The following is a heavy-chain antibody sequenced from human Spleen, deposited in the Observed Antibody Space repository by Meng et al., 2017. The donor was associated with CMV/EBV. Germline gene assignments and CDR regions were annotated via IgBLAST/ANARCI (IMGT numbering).Heavy chain of an antibody. Sequence: GESLKISCAASGFTLSTYWMHWVRQVPGKGLVWVSRINSDGSGTSYADSVKGRFTISRDNAKNTLYLQLNSLRAEDTAVYYCARDRVPYYYYYGMDVWGQGTTVTVSS. V-gene: IGHV3-74*01. CDR3: ARDRVPYYYYYGMDV. J-gene: IGHJ6*02. CDR2: INSDGSGT. CDR1: GFTLSTYW. D-gene: IGHD3-10*01.